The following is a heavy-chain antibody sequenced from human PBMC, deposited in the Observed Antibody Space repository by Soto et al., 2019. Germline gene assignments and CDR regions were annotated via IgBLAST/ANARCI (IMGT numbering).Heavy chain of an antibody. J-gene: IGHJ5*02. V-gene: IGHV3-21*01. CDR3: ARGGQYCSGGSCSQP. CDR2: ISSSSSYI. Sequence: LRLSCAASGFTFSSYSMNWVRQAPGKGLEWVSSISSSSSYIYYADSVKGRFTISRDNAKNSLYLQMNSLRAKDTAVYYCARGGQYCSGGSCSQPWGQGTLVTVSS. D-gene: IGHD2-15*01. CDR1: GFTFSSYS.